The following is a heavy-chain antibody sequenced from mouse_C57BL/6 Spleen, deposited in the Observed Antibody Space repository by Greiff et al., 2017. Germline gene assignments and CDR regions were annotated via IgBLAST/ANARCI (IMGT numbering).Heavy chain of an antibody. CDR1: GYTFTSYW. CDR2: IDPSDSET. CDR3: ASQIYYDYDDYAMDY. V-gene: IGHV1-52*01. J-gene: IGHJ4*01. Sequence: QVQLQQPGAELVRPGSSVKLSCKASGYTFTSYWMHWVKQRPIQGLEWIGNIDPSDSETHYNQKFKDKATLTVDKSSSTAYMQLSSLTSEDSAVYYCASQIYYDYDDYAMDYWGQGTSVTVSS. D-gene: IGHD2-4*01.